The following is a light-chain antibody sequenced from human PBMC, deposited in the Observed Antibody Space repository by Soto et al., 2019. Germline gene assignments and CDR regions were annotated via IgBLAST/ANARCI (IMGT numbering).Light chain of an antibody. Sequence: EIVMTQSPATLPVSPGERATLSCRASQSVSSNLAWYQQKPGQAPRLLIYGASTRATGIPARFSGSGSGTEFTLTISSLQSEDVAVYYCQQYNNWPPYTFGQRTKLEIK. CDR3: QQYNNWPPYT. CDR2: GAS. J-gene: IGKJ2*01. CDR1: QSVSSN. V-gene: IGKV3-15*01.